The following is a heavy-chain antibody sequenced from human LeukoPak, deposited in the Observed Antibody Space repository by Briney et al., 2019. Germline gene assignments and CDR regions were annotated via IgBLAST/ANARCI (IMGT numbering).Heavy chain of an antibody. V-gene: IGHV4-39*01. CDR3: ARHLGDVVVVPAAKNWFDP. J-gene: IGHJ5*02. D-gene: IGHD2-2*01. Sequence: KPSETLSLTCTVSGGSISSSSYYWGWIRQPPGKWLEWIGSIYYSGSTYYNPSLKSRVTISVDTPKNQFSLKLSSVTAADAAVYYCARHLGDVVVVPAAKNWFDPWGQGTLVTVSS. CDR2: IYYSGST. CDR1: GGSISSSSYY.